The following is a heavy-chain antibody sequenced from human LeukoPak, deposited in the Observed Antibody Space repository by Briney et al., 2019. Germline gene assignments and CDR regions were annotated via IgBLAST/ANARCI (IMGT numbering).Heavy chain of an antibody. J-gene: IGHJ4*02. CDR2: IYSVGRI. CDR3: ARAHGDYSGRFDY. D-gene: IGHD4-17*01. V-gene: IGHV3-53*01. CDR1: GFTVSRNY. Sequence: GGSLRLSCAASGFTVSRNYMSWVRQAPGKGLEWVSVIYSVGRIYYADSVKGRFTVSRDKSKNTMYLQMNSLRAEDTAVYYCARAHGDYSGRFDYWGQGTLVTVSS.